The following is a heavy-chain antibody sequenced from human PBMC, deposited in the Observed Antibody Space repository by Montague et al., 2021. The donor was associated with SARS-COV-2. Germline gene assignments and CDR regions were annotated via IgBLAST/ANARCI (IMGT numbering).Heavy chain of an antibody. CDR2: IYYTGNT. V-gene: IGHV4-59*01. CDR3: ARGRGRYLDPGSDTGLDA. D-gene: IGHD3-10*01. J-gene: IGHJ5*02. CDR1: GGSISPYY. Sequence: SETLSLTCTVSGGSISPYYWTWIRQPPGKGLEWIGYIYYTGNTKYNPSLKSRVTISVDTSKNQFSLNLKSVTAADTAVYYCARGRGRYLDPGSDTGLDAWGQGTLVTAAS.